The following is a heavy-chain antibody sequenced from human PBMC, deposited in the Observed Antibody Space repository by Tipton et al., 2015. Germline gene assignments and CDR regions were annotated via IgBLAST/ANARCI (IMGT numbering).Heavy chain of an antibody. D-gene: IGHD6-13*01. V-gene: IGHV3-48*01. CDR3: AKIGSLYGDYFDY. CDR2: ISSSSSTI. Sequence: SLRLSCAASGFTFSSYSMNWVRQAPGKGLEWVSYISSSSSTIYYADSVKGRFTISRDNAKNSLYLQMNRLRADDTAIYYCAKIGSLYGDYFDYWGQGTLVIVSS. J-gene: IGHJ4*02. CDR1: GFTFSSYS.